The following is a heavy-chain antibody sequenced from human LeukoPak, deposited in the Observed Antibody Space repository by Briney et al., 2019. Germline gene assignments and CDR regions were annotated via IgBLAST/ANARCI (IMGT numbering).Heavy chain of an antibody. J-gene: IGHJ6*02. CDR2: IIPILGIA. D-gene: IGHD1-14*01. CDR1: GGTFSSYA. CDR3: AGPRPHVGGMDV. V-gene: IGHV1-69*04. Sequence: ASVKVSCKASGGTFSSYAISWVRQAPGQGLEWMGRIIPILGIANYAQKFQGRVTITADKSTSTAYMELSSLRSEDTAVYYCAGPRPHVGGMDVWGQGTTVTVSS.